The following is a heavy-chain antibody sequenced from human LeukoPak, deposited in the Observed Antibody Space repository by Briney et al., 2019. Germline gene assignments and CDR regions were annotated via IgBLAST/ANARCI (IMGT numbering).Heavy chain of an antibody. CDR3: ARQWDSSGYHEYFQH. V-gene: IGHV4-59*01. D-gene: IGHD3-22*01. CDR1: GGSIRSYY. CDR2: IHHSGNT. Sequence: SETLSLTCTVSGGSIRSYYWSWIRQSPGKGLEWIGYIHHSGNTKNNPSLKSRLTMSLDTSKNQFSLKLSSVTAADTALYYCARQWDSSGYHEYFQHWGQGTLVTVSS. J-gene: IGHJ1*01.